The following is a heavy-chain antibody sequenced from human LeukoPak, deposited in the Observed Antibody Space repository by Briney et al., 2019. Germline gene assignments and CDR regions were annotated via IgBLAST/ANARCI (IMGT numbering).Heavy chain of an antibody. CDR2: ISSSDTTI. J-gene: IGHJ4*02. V-gene: IGHV3-48*03. CDR3: AEQYDFWSGPDY. Sequence: PGGSLRHSCAASGFTFSSYEMNWVRRAPGKGLEWVSYISSSDTTIYYADSVKGRFTISRDNSKNTLYLQMNSLRVEDTAVYYCAEQYDFWSGPDYWGQGTLVTVSS. D-gene: IGHD3-3*01. CDR1: GFTFSSYE.